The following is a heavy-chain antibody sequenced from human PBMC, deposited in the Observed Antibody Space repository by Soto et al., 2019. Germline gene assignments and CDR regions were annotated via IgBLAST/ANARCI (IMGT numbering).Heavy chain of an antibody. CDR2: IWYDGSNK. D-gene: IGHD1-1*01. V-gene: IGHV3-33*01. Sequence: PGGSLRLSCAASGFTFSSYGMHWVRQAPGKGLEWVALIWYDGSNKYYADSVKGRFTISRDNSRNTLYLQMDSLRAEDTAVYYCARDWNDGFLDYWGQGTLVTSPQ. CDR1: GFTFSSYG. J-gene: IGHJ4*02. CDR3: ARDWNDGFLDY.